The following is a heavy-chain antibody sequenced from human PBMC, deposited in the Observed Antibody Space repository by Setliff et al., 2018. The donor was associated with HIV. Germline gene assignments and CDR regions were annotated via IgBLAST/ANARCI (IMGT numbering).Heavy chain of an antibody. CDR3: TRDTGYILSGYRPHWYFDL. CDR2: MYHSGST. J-gene: IGHJ2*01. Sequence: PSETLSLTCTVSGGSISSGGYYWSWIRQHPGKGLEWIGYMYHSGSTHYNPSLKSRVTISSDTSKNLFSLKLTTVTAADAAVYYCTRDTGYILSGYRPHWYFDLWGRGTLVTVSS. D-gene: IGHD3-9*01. CDR1: GGSISSGGYY. V-gene: IGHV4-31*03.